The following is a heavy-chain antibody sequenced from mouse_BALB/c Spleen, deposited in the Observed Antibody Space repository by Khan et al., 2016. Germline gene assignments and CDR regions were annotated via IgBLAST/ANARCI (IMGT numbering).Heavy chain of an antibody. CDR1: GFSIIDYG. CDR3: ASDGWGCYAVDY. J-gene: IGHJ4*01. CDR2: IWGDGST. D-gene: IGHD2-2*01. V-gene: IGHV2-6-7*01. Sequence: QVQLKESGPGLVVPSQSLSITCTVSGFSIIDYGVNWVRQPPGKGLEWLGMIWGDGSTDYNSALKSRLNITKDNSKSQVFLKMNSRQTDDTAKYYSASDGWGCYAVDYWGQGTSVTVSS.